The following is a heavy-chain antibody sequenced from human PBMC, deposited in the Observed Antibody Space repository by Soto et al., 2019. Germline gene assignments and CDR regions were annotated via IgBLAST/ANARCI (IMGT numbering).Heavy chain of an antibody. CDR2: ISGSGGST. CDR3: AKDPKQQLEPGWFDP. D-gene: IGHD6-13*01. Sequence: EVQLLESGGGLVQPGGSLRLSCAASGFTFSSYAMSWVRQAPGKGLEWVSAISGSGGSTYYADSVKGRFTISRDTCKNPLYLQMNSLRAEDTAVYYCAKDPKQQLEPGWFDPWGQGTLVTVSS. V-gene: IGHV3-23*01. CDR1: GFTFSSYA. J-gene: IGHJ5*02.